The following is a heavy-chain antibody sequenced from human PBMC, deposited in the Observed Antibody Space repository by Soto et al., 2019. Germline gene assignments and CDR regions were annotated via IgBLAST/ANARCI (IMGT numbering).Heavy chain of an antibody. CDR1: GFNFNSYT. CDR2: ISSSGYI. CDR3: ARDCSGGSCYPGMDV. D-gene: IGHD2-15*01. J-gene: IGHJ6*02. V-gene: IGHV3-21*01. Sequence: GGSLRLPCAASGFNFNSYTINWVRQAPGKRLEWLSSISSSGYIFSTDSVRGRFTISRDNAKNSVYLQINSLRAEDTAVYFCARDCSGGSCYPGMDVWGQGTTVTVSS.